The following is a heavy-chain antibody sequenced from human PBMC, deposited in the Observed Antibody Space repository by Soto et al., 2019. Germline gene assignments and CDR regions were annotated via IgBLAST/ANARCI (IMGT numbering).Heavy chain of an antibody. CDR2: ISAYNGNT. J-gene: IGHJ4*02. CDR3: ARVYSSGYLYYFDY. CDR1: GYTFTSYG. Sequence: ASVKVSCKASGYTFTSYGISWVRQAPGQGLEWKGWISAYNGNTNYAQKLQGRVTMTTDTSTSTAYMELRSLRSDDAAVYYCARVYSSGYLYYFDYWGQGTLVTVSS. V-gene: IGHV1-18*01. D-gene: IGHD3-22*01.